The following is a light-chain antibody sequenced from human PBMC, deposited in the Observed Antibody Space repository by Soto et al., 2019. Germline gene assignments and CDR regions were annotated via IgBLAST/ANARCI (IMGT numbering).Light chain of an antibody. Sequence: DIQMTQSPSSLSASVGDRVTITCRSSQSIRSYLNWYQQKPGKAPQLLIYAASSLHPGVPSRFSGTGSGTESTLTIISLQPEDFSTYYCQQTYNQPYTFGQGTRLEIK. V-gene: IGKV1-39*01. J-gene: IGKJ2*01. CDR3: QQTYNQPYT. CDR1: QSIRSY. CDR2: AAS.